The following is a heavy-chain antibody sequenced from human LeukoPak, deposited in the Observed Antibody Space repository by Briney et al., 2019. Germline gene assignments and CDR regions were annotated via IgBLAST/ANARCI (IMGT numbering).Heavy chain of an antibody. Sequence: GASVEVSCKASGYTFTSYGISWVRQAPGQGLEWMGWISAYNGNTNYAQKLQGRVTMTTDTSTSTAYMELRSLRSDDTAVYYCAREDGVVATGYFDYWGQGTLVTVSS. CDR3: AREDGVVATGYFDY. V-gene: IGHV1-18*01. J-gene: IGHJ4*02. D-gene: IGHD2-15*01. CDR1: GYTFTSYG. CDR2: ISAYNGNT.